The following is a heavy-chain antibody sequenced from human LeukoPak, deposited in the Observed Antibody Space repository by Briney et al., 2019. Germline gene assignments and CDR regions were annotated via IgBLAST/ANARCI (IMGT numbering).Heavy chain of an antibody. Sequence: SETLSLTCAVYGGSFSGYYWSWIRQPPGKGLEWIGYIYYSGSTYYNPSLKSRVTISVDTSKNQFSLKLSSVTAADTAVYYCARVLGYDAFDIWGQGTMVTVSS. CDR3: ARVLGYDAFDI. CDR2: IYYSGST. J-gene: IGHJ3*02. CDR1: GGSFSGYY. D-gene: IGHD3-3*02. V-gene: IGHV4-30-4*01.